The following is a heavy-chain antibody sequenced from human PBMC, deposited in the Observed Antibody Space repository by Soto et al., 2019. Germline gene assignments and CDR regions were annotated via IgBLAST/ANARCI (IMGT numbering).Heavy chain of an antibody. CDR3: ARHRHPCGTVGAISPLDP. CDR1: GFSVSSNY. J-gene: IGHJ5*02. V-gene: IGHV3-53*01. D-gene: IGHD1-26*01. CDR2: PYSGGST. Sequence: HPGGSLRLSCAISGFSVSSNYLSWVRQAPGKGLEWVSVPYSGGSTYYADSVQGRFTISRDKSNTTLYLPMRKVRAEDTAVYFCARHRHPCGTVGAISPLDPWGQGTQVTVSS.